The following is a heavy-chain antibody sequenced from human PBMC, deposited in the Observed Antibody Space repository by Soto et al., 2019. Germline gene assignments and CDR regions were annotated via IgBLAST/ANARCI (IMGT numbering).Heavy chain of an antibody. D-gene: IGHD3-9*01. CDR2: ISWNSGSI. J-gene: IGHJ6*02. Sequence: SLRLSCAASGFTFDDYAMHWVRQAPGKGLEWVSGISWNSGSIGYADSVKGRFTISRDNAKNSLYLQMNSLRAEDTALYYCAKDNNYDILTGYPHDGMDVWGQGTTVTVSS. CDR1: GFTFDDYA. CDR3: AKDNNYDILTGYPHDGMDV. V-gene: IGHV3-9*01.